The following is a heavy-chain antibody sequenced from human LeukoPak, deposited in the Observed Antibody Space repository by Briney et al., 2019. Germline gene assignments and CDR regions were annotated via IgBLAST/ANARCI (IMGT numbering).Heavy chain of an antibody. J-gene: IGHJ4*02. CDR1: GGSISGYY. D-gene: IGHD3-16*02. V-gene: IGHV4-59*08. CDR3: ARMITFGGVIGP. Sequence: SETLSLTCNVSGGSISGYYWSWIRQPPGKGLEWIGYIYYSGSTNYNPSLKSRVTISVDTSKNQFSLRLSSVTAADTAVYYCARMITFGGVIGPWGQGTLVTVSS. CDR2: IYYSGST.